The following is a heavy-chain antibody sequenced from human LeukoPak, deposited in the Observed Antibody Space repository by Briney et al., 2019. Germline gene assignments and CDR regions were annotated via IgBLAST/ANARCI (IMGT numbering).Heavy chain of an antibody. V-gene: IGHV3-30*04. CDR1: GFTFSSYA. CDR3: ARDLAKYYDFWSGYQLDY. CDR2: ISYDGSNK. Sequence: PGRSLRLSCAASGFTFSSYAMHWVRQAPGKGLEWVAVISYDGSNKYYADSVKGRFTISRDSSKKTLYLQMNSLRAEDTAVYYCARDLAKYYDFWSGYQLDYWGQGTLVTVSS. D-gene: IGHD3-3*01. J-gene: IGHJ4*02.